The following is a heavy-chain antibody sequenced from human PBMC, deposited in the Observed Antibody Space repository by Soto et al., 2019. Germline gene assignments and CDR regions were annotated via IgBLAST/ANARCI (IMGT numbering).Heavy chain of an antibody. CDR3: ARGKTGSTMVRGVMGPADV. CDR2: IYSGGST. D-gene: IGHD3-10*01. Sequence: GGSLRLSCAASGFTVSSNYMSWVRQAPGKGLEWVSVIYSGGSTYYADSVKGRFTISRDNSKNTLYLQMNSLRAEDTAVYYCARGKTGSTMVRGVMGPADVWGKGTTVTVSS. J-gene: IGHJ6*04. CDR1: GFTVSSNY. V-gene: IGHV3-66*01.